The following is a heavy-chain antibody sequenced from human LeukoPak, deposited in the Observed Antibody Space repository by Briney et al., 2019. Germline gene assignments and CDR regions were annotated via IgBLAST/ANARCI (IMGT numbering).Heavy chain of an antibody. D-gene: IGHD1-26*01. V-gene: IGHV4-38-2*02. J-gene: IGHJ4*02. Sequence: SETLSLTCTVSGYSISRGYYWSWVRQPPGKGLEWIGEINHSGSTNHNPSLKSRVIASVDTSKNQFSLKLSSVTAADTAVYFCARVPESVGINYFDSWGQGTLVTVSS. CDR1: GYSISRGYY. CDR3: ARVPESVGINYFDS. CDR2: INHSGST.